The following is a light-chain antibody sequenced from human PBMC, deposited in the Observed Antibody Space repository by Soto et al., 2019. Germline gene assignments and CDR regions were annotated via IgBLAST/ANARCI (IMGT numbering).Light chain of an antibody. CDR2: GTS. Sequence: EIVLTQSPGTLSLSTGERASLSCRASQSVRSSSLAWYQQKPGQAPRLLIYGTSSRASGIPDGFSGSGSGTDFSLTISRLEPEDSAMYYCHQYGSSPRTFGQGTKVDIK. J-gene: IGKJ1*01. CDR1: QSVRSSS. V-gene: IGKV3-20*01. CDR3: HQYGSSPRT.